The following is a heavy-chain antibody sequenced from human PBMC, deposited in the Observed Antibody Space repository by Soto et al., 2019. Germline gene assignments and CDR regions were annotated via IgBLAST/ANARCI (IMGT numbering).Heavy chain of an antibody. CDR2: IYYSGRT. CDR1: GGSISSYY. CDR3: ARDFRLNVVTAYGMDV. V-gene: IGHV4-59*01. Sequence: QVQLQESGPGLVKPSETLSLTCTVSGGSISSYYWSWIRQPPGKGLEWIGYIYYSGRTNYNPSLKSRVTISVDTSKNQFSLKLSSVTAADTAVYYCARDFRLNVVTAYGMDVWGQGTTVTVSS. J-gene: IGHJ6*02. D-gene: IGHD2-21*02.